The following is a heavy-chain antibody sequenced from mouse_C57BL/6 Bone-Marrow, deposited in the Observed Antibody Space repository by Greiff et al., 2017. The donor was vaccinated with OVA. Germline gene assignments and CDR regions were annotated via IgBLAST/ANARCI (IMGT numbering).Heavy chain of an antibody. D-gene: IGHD2-13*01. Sequence: VQLQQSGTGLVQPSPSLSISCTASGFSFTSYGVHWVRQPPGKGLEWLGVIWRGGSTAYNAAFISSLSISKDKSKSKVYIKMNSLQADDSAIYYCARYVDSAWFAYWGQGTLVTVSA. J-gene: IGHJ3*01. CDR1: GFSFTSYG. V-gene: IGHV2-4*02. CDR2: IWRGGST. CDR3: ARYVDSAWFAY.